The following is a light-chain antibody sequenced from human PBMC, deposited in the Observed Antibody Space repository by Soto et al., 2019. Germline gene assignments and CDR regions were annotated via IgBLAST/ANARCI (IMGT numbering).Light chain of an antibody. V-gene: IGKV3-15*01. CDR3: QQYNDWLS. CDR2: DAS. J-gene: IGKJ4*01. Sequence: EIVMTQSPATLSVSPGERATPSCRASQSVSSNLAWYHQKPGQPPRLLIYDASTRATGLPARFSGSGSGTEFTLTISSRQSEDFGVYFCQQYNDWLSFGGGTKVEIK. CDR1: QSVSSN.